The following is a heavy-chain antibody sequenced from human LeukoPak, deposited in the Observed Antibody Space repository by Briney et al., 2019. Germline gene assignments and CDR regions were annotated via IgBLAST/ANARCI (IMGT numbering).Heavy chain of an antibody. V-gene: IGHV3-23*01. CDR1: GFTFSSYA. Sequence: GGSLRLSCAASGFTFSSYAMGWVRQAPGKGLEWVSAISGSGGSTYYADSVKGRFTISRDNSKNTLYLQMNSLRAEDTAVYYCAKRQDCSSTSCHRYFDYWGQGTLVTVSS. D-gene: IGHD2-2*02. J-gene: IGHJ4*02. CDR2: ISGSGGST. CDR3: AKRQDCSSTSCHRYFDY.